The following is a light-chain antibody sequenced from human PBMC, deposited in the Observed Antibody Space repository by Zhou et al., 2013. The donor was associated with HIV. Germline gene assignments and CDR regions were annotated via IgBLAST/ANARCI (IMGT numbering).Light chain of an antibody. Sequence: IQLTQSPSSLSASVGDRVTITCRASQGISSYLAWYQQKPGKVPKLLIYAASTLQSGVPSRFSGSGSGTDFTLTVSSLQPEDVATYYCQQFNSYPLTFGGGTKVEIK. CDR2: AAS. V-gene: IGKV1-27*01. CDR1: QGISSY. CDR3: QQFNSYPLT. J-gene: IGKJ4*01.